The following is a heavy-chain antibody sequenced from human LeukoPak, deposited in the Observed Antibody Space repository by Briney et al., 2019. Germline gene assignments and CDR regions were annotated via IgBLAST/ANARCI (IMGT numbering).Heavy chain of an antibody. CDR2: IRSKAYGGTT. CDR1: GFTFGDYA. Sequence: GGSLRLSCTASGFTFGDYAMSWVRQAPGKGLEWVGFIRSKAYGGTTEYAASVKGRFTISRDDSKSIAYLQMNSLKTEDTAVYYCTRDFYDFRSGYLLDYWGQGTLVTVSS. V-gene: IGHV3-49*04. D-gene: IGHD3-3*01. J-gene: IGHJ4*02. CDR3: TRDFYDFRSGYLLDY.